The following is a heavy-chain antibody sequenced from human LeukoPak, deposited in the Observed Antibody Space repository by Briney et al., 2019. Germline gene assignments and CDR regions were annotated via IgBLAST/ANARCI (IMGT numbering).Heavy chain of an antibody. D-gene: IGHD6-13*01. CDR2: ISGSGGST. J-gene: IGHJ3*02. CDR1: GFTFNNYA. V-gene: IGHV3-23*01. Sequence: SGGSLRLSCAASGFTFNNYAMSWVRQAPGKGLEWVSAISGSGGSTYYADSVKGRFTISRDNSKNTLYLQINSLRAEDTAVYYCAKLAAAGTKAFDIWGQGTMVTVSS. CDR3: AKLAAAGTKAFDI.